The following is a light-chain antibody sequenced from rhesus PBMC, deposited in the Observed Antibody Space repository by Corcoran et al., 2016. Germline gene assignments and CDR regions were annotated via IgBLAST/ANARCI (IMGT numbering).Light chain of an antibody. CDR2: KTS. CDR1: QGISSW. CDR3: QQYNSAPFT. J-gene: IGKJ3*01. V-gene: IGKV1-21*01. Sequence: DIQMTQSPSSLSASVGDRVTITCRASQGISSWLAWYQQKPGTAPKLLIYKTSSLKSGVPSRFSGSGSGTDFTLPISSLQPEDFATYYCQQYNSAPFTFGPGTKLDIK.